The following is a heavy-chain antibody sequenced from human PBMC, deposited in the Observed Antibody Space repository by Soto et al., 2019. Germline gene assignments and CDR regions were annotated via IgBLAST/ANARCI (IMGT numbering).Heavy chain of an antibody. V-gene: IGHV3-23*01. CDR2: ISGSGGST. J-gene: IGHJ4*02. CDR1: EFTFSSYA. Sequence: EVQLLESGGGLVQPGGSLRLSCAASEFTFSSYAMSWVRQAPGKGLEWVSAISGSGGSTYYADSVKGRFTISRDNSKNTLYLQMNSLRAEDTAVYYCAKDMSYYDFWSGYYPYYFDYWGQGTLVTVSS. D-gene: IGHD3-3*01. CDR3: AKDMSYYDFWSGYYPYYFDY.